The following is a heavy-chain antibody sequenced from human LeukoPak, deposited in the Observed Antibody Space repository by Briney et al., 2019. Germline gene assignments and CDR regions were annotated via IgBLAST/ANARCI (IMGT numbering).Heavy chain of an antibody. CDR3: ARLTILGVVSNHNFDY. J-gene: IGHJ4*02. CDR2: IYYSGST. V-gene: IGHV4-31*03. D-gene: IGHD3-3*01. Sequence: PSQTLSLTCTVSGGSISSGGYYWSWIRQHPGKGLEWIGYIYYSGSTYYNPSLKSRVTISVDTSKNQFSLKLSSVTAADTAVYYCARLTILGVVSNHNFDYWGQGTLVTVSS. CDR1: GGSISSGGYY.